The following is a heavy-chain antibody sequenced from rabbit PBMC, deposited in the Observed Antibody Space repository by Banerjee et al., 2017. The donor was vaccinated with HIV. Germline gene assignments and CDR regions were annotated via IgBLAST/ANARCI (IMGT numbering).Heavy chain of an antibody. J-gene: IGHJ6*01. V-gene: IGHV1S40*01. CDR3: ARDGAGGSYFAL. CDR1: GFSFSSGYW. Sequence: QSLEESGGDLVKPGASLTLTCTASGFSFSSGYWICWVRQAPGKGLEWIACIDMGGATYYASWAKGRFTISRTSSTTVDLKMTSLTAADTATYFCARDGAGGSYFALWGQGTLVTVS. D-gene: IGHD8-1*01. CDR2: IDMGGAT.